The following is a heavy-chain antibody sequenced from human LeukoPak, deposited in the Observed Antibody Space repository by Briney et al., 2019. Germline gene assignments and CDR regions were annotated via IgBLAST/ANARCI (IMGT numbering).Heavy chain of an antibody. CDR2: INHSGST. Sequence: SETLSLTCAVYGGSFSGYYWSWIRQPPGEGLEWIGEINHSGSTNYNPSLKSRVTISVDTSKNQFSLKLSSVTAADTAVYYCARSWGKRVVTAILNWFDPWGQGTLVTVSS. V-gene: IGHV4-34*01. D-gene: IGHD2-21*02. CDR3: ARSWGKRVVTAILNWFDP. CDR1: GGSFSGYY. J-gene: IGHJ5*02.